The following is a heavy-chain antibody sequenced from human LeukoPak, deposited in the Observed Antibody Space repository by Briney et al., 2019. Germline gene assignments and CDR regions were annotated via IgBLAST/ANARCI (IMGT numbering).Heavy chain of an antibody. CDR3: VPRGMNRDVDWFDP. D-gene: IGHD3-10*01. CDR2: IFWNDDK. CDR1: GFSLTTRGVG. J-gene: IGHJ5*02. Sequence: SDPTLVRPTQTLTLTCTFSGFSLTTRGVGVGWIRQPPGKALEWLALIFWNDDKYYSPFLKNRLTITKDTSKNQVVLTMTTMDSVDTGTYYCVPRGMNRDVDWFDPWGQGTLVTVSS. V-gene: IGHV2-5*04.